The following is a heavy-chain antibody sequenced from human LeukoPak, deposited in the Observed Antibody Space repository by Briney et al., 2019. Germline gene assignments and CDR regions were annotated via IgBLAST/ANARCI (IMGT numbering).Heavy chain of an antibody. D-gene: IGHD1-1*01. Sequence: GGSLRLSCAASGFTFDDYAMHWVRQAPGKGLEWVSLISGDGGSTYYADSVKGRFTISRDNSKNTLYLQMNSLRAEDTAVYYCARDPSDNWNDIGWFDPWGQGTLVTVSS. CDR3: ARDPSDNWNDIGWFDP. CDR1: GFTFDDYA. J-gene: IGHJ5*02. V-gene: IGHV3-43*02. CDR2: ISGDGGST.